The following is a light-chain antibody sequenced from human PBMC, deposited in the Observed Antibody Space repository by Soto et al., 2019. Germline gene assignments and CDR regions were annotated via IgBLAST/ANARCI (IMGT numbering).Light chain of an antibody. CDR1: SSDVGSYNY. J-gene: IGLJ3*02. Sequence: QSALTQPRSVSGSPGQSVTISCTGTSSDVGSYNYVSWYQQHPGNAPKLMIYDVSKRPSGVPDRFSGSKSANTASLTISGLQAEDEADYYYCSYAGSYTWVFGGGTKVTVL. CDR2: DVS. CDR3: CSYAGSYTWV. V-gene: IGLV2-11*01.